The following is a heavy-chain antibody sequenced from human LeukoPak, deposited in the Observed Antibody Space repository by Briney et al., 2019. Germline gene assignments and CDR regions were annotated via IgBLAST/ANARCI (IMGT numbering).Heavy chain of an antibody. CDR3: TRDRSYSFDY. CDR2: IRSKAYGGTT. CDR1: GFTFGDYA. V-gene: IGHV3-49*04. D-gene: IGHD1-26*01. Sequence: PGRSLRLSCTASGFTFGDYAMSWVRQAPGKGLEWVGFIRSKAYGGTTEYAASVKGRFTISRDDSKSIAYLQMNSLKTEDTAVYYCTRDRSYSFDYWGRGTLVTVSS. J-gene: IGHJ4*02.